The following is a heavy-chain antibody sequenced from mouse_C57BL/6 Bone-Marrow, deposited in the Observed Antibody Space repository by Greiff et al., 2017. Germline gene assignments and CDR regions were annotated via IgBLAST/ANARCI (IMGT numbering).Heavy chain of an antibody. CDR3: ARWGSSYFDY. CDR1: GYTFTDYY. V-gene: IGHV1-19*01. J-gene: IGHJ2*01. CDR2: INPYNGGT. Sequence: EVKLVESGPVLVKPGASVKMSCKASGYTFTDYYMNWVKQSHGKSLEWIGVINPYNGGTSYNQKFKGKATLTVDKSSSTAYMELNSLTSEDSAVYYCARWGSSYFDYWGQGTTLTVSS. D-gene: IGHD1-1*01.